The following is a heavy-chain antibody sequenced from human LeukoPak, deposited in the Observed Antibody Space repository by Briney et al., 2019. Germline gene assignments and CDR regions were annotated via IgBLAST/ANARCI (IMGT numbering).Heavy chain of an antibody. CDR1: GDSISSYY. CDR2: ISTSGTT. CDR3: ARGRETYYYYYYMDV. V-gene: IGHV4-4*07. J-gene: IGHJ6*03. Sequence: SETLSLTCTVSGDSISSYYWSWIRQPAGKGLEWIGRISTSGTTNYIPSLKSRVTMSVDTSKNQFSLKLSSVTAADTAVYFCARGRETYYYYYYMDVWGKGTTVTVSS.